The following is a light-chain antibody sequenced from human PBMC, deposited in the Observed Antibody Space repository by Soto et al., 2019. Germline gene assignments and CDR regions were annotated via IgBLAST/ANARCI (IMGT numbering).Light chain of an antibody. CDR1: QGITTF. CDR2: GAS. V-gene: IGKV1-17*03. J-gene: IGKJ2*01. CDR3: LQHNSYPYT. Sequence: DIQMTQSPSVVSASVGDTVTVTCRASQGITTFLAWFRQRPGRVPERLIYGASSLQSGVPSRFSGRGSGTEFTLTSSSLQPEDFGIYYCLQHNSYPYTFGPGTKLEIK.